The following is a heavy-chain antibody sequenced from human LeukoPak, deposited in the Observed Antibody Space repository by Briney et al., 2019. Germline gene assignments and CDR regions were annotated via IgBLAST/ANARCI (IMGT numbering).Heavy chain of an antibody. V-gene: IGHV4-34*01. CDR2: INHSGST. D-gene: IGHD3-22*01. CDR3: ARHRYYYDTSGYYLRTYYFDY. J-gene: IGHJ4*02. CDR1: GGSFSGYY. Sequence: PSETLSLTCAVYGGSFSGYYWSWIRQPPGKGLEWIGEINHSGSTNYNPSLKSRVSISVDTSKNQFSLKLRSVTAADTAVYYCARHRYYYDTSGYYLRTYYFDYWGQGTLVTVSS.